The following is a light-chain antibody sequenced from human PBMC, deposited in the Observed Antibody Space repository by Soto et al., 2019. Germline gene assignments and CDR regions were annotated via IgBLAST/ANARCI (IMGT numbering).Light chain of an antibody. V-gene: IGKV1-39*01. CDR3: QQSYSTPLT. J-gene: IGKJ4*01. CDR1: QSISSY. Sequence: DIQMTQSPSIVSASVGDRVTITCRASQSISSYLNWYQQKPGKAPKLLIYAASSLQSGVPSRFSGSGSGTDFTLTISSLQPEDFATYYCQQSYSTPLTFGGGTKVDIK. CDR2: AAS.